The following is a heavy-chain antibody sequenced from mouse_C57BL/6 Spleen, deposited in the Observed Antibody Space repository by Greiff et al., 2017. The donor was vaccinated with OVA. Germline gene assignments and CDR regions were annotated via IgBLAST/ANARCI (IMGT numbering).Heavy chain of an antibody. CDR1: GYTFTSYT. J-gene: IGHJ2*01. D-gene: IGHD1-1*02. CDR3: ARSVDYFDY. CDR2: INPSSGYT. V-gene: IGHV1-4*01. Sequence: VQVVESGAELARPGASVKMSCKASGYTFTSYTMHWVKQRPGQGLEWIGYINPSSGYTKYNQKFKDKATLTADKSSSTAYMQLSSLTSEDSAVYYCARSVDYFDYWGQGTTLTVSS.